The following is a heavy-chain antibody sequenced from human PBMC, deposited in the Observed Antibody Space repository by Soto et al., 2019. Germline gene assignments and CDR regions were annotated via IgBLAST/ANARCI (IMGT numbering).Heavy chain of an antibody. V-gene: IGHV3-13*01. J-gene: IGHJ4*02. Sequence: PGGSLRLSCEASGFTFSGFDMHWVRQPTGKGLEWVSSIGTAGDTYYAVSVKGRFTISRENAKNSLSLQMNSLRAGDMAVYFCAKSQEIGTHFFDSWGQGTQVTASS. CDR3: AKSQEIGTHFFDS. D-gene: IGHD6-13*01. CDR2: IGTAGDT. CDR1: GFTFSGFD.